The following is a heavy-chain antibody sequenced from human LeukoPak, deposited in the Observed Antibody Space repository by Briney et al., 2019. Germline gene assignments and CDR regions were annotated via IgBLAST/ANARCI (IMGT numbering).Heavy chain of an antibody. V-gene: IGHV4-34*01. CDR2: INHSGSA. D-gene: IGHD3-22*01. J-gene: IGHJ4*02. Sequence: SETLSLTCDVYGGPFSGYYWSWVLQPPGKGLEWIGEINHSGSANYNPSLKSRVTISVDTSKNQFSLKLSSVTAADTAVYYCARGWHYDSSGYHRGRFDYWGQGTLVTVSS. CDR3: ARGWHYDSSGYHRGRFDY. CDR1: GGPFSGYY.